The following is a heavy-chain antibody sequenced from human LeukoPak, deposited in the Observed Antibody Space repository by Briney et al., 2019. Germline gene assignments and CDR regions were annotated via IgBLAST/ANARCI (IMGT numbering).Heavy chain of an antibody. D-gene: IGHD3-10*01. CDR1: GGSVSSYY. Sequence: SETLSLTCTVSGGSVSSYYWSWIRQPPGKGLGWIGYIYYSGSTNYNPSLKSRVTISVDTSKNQFSLKLSSVTAADTAVYYCASQNYYGSGSYDYWGQGTLVTVSS. CDR3: ASQNYYGSGSYDY. CDR2: IYYSGST. J-gene: IGHJ4*02. V-gene: IGHV4-59*02.